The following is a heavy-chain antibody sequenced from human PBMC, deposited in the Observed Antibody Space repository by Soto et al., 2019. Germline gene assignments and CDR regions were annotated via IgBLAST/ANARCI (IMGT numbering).Heavy chain of an antibody. V-gene: IGHV3-11*06. CDR3: ARLYYDILTGYFYGMDV. Sequence: GGSLRLSCAASGFTFSDYYMSWIRQAPGKGLEWVSYISSSSSYTNYADSVKGRFTISRDNAKNSLYLQMNSLRAEDTAVYYCARLYYDILTGYFYGMDVWGQGTTVTVSS. CDR1: GFTFSDYY. CDR2: ISSSSSYT. D-gene: IGHD3-9*01. J-gene: IGHJ6*02.